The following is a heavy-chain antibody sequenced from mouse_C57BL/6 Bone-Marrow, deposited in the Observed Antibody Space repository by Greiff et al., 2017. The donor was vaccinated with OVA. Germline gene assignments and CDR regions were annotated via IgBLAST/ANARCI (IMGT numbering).Heavy chain of an antibody. CDR3: ARWVSAWFAY. CDR1: GYTFTSYG. V-gene: IGHV1-81*01. D-gene: IGHD3-1*01. Sequence: VQRVESGAELARPGASVKLSCKASGYTFTSYGISWVKQRTGQGLEWIGEIYPRSGNTYYNEKFKGKATLTADKSSSTAYMELRSLTSEDSAVYFCARWVSAWFAYWGQGTLVTVSA. CDR2: IYPRSGNT. J-gene: IGHJ3*01.